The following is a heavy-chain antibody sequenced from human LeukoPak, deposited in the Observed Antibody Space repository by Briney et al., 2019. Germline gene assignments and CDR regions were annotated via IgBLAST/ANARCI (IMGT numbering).Heavy chain of an antibody. V-gene: IGHV1-2*02. J-gene: IGHJ4*02. CDR3: ARDYSGSYDY. CDR1: GCTFTHYY. CDR2: INPNSVGR. D-gene: IGHD1-26*01. Sequence: ASLKVSCKASGCTFTHYYMHWVRPAPGQGMEWMGLINPNSVGRNYAQKFQGRVTMTRDTSISTAYMELSRLTSDDTAIYYCARDYSGSYDYWGQGALVTVSS.